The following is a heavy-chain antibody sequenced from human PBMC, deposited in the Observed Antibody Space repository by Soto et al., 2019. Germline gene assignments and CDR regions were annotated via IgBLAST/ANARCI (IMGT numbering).Heavy chain of an antibody. D-gene: IGHD6-19*01. CDR3: ARHYSSGSRNWFDP. J-gene: IGHJ5*02. CDR2: IYYSGST. CDR1: GGSINSSSYF. V-gene: IGHV4-39*01. Sequence: SETLSLTCAVSGGSINSSSYFWGWVRQPPGKGLEWIGSIYYSGSTYYNPSLRSRVTISVDTSKNQFSLKLSSVTAADTAVFYCARHYSSGSRNWFDPWGRGTLVTVSS.